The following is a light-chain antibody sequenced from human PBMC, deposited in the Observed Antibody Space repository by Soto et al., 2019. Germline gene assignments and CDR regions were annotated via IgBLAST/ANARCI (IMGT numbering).Light chain of an antibody. CDR1: SSDIGAYNF. V-gene: IGLV2-14*03. Sequence: QSALTQPASVSGSPGQSITISCTGTSSDIGAYNFVSWYQQHPGKAPKLMLYDVNIRPSGVSNRFSGPNSGNTASLTISGLQAGDEADYYCNSWATSTTMIFGGGTKLTV. J-gene: IGLJ2*01. CDR2: DVN. CDR3: NSWATSTTMI.